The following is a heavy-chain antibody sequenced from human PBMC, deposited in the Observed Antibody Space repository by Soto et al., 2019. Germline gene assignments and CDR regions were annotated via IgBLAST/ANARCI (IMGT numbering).Heavy chain of an antibody. CDR3: ARESHDILTGPPWVWYFDL. CDR1: GGSFSGYY. Sequence: QVQLQQWGAGPLRPLETLSLTCGVSGGSFSGYYWAWIRQSPGKGLEWIGEINDRGSINYNPSLKSRDSISVDPSKNHYSLNLRSVTAADTAVYYCARESHDILTGPPWVWYFDLWGRGTLVTVSS. D-gene: IGHD3-9*01. V-gene: IGHV4-34*01. J-gene: IGHJ2*01. CDR2: INDRGSI.